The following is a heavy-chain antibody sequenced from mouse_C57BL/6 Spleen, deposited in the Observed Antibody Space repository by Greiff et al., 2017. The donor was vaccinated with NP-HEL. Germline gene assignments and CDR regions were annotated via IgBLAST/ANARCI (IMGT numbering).Heavy chain of an antibody. CDR1: GYSITSGYY. Sequence: EVKLMESGPGLVKPSQSLSLTCSVTGYSITSGYYWNWIRQFPGNKLEWMGYISYDGSNNYNPSLINRISITRDTSKNQFVLTLNSVTTEDTATYYCARGSSGWQAMDYWGQGTSVTVSS. CDR2: ISYDGSN. V-gene: IGHV3-6*01. J-gene: IGHJ4*01. CDR3: ARGSSGWQAMDY. D-gene: IGHD3-2*02.